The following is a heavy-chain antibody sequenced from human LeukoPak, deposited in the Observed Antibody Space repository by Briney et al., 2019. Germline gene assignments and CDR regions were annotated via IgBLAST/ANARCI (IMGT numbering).Heavy chain of an antibody. CDR1: GFTFSSYG. D-gene: IGHD2-15*01. CDR2: IWYDGSNK. V-gene: IGHV3-33*01. J-gene: IGHJ4*02. CDR3: ARGREMSCSGGSCYELGY. Sequence: GGSLRLSCAASGFTFSSYGMHWVRQAPGKGLEWVAVIWYDGSNKYYADSVKGRFTISRDNSKNTLYLQMGSLRAEDMAVYYCARGREMSCSGGSCYELGYWGQGTLVTVSS.